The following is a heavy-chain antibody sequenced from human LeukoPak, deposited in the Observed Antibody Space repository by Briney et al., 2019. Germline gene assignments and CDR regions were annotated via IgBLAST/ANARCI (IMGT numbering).Heavy chain of an antibody. Sequence: GGSLRLSCAASGFTFSSYAMSWVRQAPGKGLEWVSAISGSGGSTYYADSVKGRFTISRDNSKNTLYLQMNSLRAEDTAVYYCAESGYYDILTGYHRRFDYWGQGTLVTVSS. J-gene: IGHJ4*02. CDR1: GFTFSSYA. CDR3: AESGYYDILTGYHRRFDY. D-gene: IGHD3-9*01. CDR2: ISGSGGST. V-gene: IGHV3-23*01.